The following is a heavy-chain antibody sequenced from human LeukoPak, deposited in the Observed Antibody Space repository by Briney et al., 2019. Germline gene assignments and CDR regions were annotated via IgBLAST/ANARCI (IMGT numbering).Heavy chain of an antibody. D-gene: IGHD3-22*01. CDR1: GFTFSSYS. Sequence: GGSLRLSCAASGFTFSSYSMNWVRQAPGKGLEWVSSISGSSSYIYYADSVKGRFTISRHNAKNSLYLQMNSLRAEDTAVYYCARHYYDSSGCPGIDYWGQGTLVTVSS. CDR3: ARHYYDSSGCPGIDY. CDR2: ISGSSSYI. V-gene: IGHV3-21*01. J-gene: IGHJ4*02.